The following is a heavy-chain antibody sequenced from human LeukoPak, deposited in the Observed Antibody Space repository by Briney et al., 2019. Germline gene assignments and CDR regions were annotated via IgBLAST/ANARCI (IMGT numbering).Heavy chain of an antibody. J-gene: IGHJ3*02. Sequence: SETLSLTCAVYGGSFSGYYWSWIRQPPGKGLEWIGEINHSGSTNYNPSLKSRVTISVDMSKNQFSLKLSSVTAADTAVYYCARTAKTNIAARRAAFDIWGQGTMVTVSS. CDR3: ARTAKTNIAARRAAFDI. V-gene: IGHV4-34*01. D-gene: IGHD6-6*01. CDR1: GGSFSGYY. CDR2: INHSGST.